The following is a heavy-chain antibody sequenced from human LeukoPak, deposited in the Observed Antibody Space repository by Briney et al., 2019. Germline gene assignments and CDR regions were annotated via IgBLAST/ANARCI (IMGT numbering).Heavy chain of an antibody. V-gene: IGHV3-21*01. J-gene: IGHJ6*02. D-gene: IGHD2-2*01. Sequence: GGSLRLSCAASGFTFSSYSMNWVRQAPGKGLEWVSSISSSSYIYYADSVKGRFTISRDNAKNSLYLQMNSLRAEDTAVYYCARASVVPAAIYYYYGMDVWGQGTTVTVSS. CDR3: ARASVVPAAIYYYYGMDV. CDR1: GFTFSSYS. CDR2: ISSSSYI.